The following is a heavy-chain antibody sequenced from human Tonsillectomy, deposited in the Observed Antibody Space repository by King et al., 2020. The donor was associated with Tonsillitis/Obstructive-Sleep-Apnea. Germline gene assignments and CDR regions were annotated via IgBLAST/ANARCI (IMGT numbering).Heavy chain of an antibody. D-gene: IGHD2-8*01. V-gene: IGHV4-59*01. CDR2: LYYSGST. CDR1: GGSISSYY. Sequence: QLQESGPGLVKPSETLSLTCTVSGGSISSYYWSWIRPPPGKGLEWIGYLYYSGSTNYNPSLNSRVTISVDTSKNQFSLKLCSVTAAETAVYYCARDMVLEAGGDAFEIWGHGTMGTVSS. CDR3: ARDMVLEAGGDAFEI. J-gene: IGHJ3*02.